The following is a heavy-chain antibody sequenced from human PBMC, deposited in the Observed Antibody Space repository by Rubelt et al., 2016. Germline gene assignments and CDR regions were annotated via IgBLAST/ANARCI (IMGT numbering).Heavy chain of an antibody. V-gene: IGHV1-24*01. J-gene: IGHJ4*02. CDR1: GNTLSEFS. CDR3: ATVKHLSLES. CDR2: FDTEDGEI. Sequence: QVQLVQSGAEVKKPGASVKVSCKVSGNTLSEFSMHWVRQAPGKGLEWMGGFDTEDGEISYAQKFQGRVTMIEDKTKDTAYMELSSLRSEDTAVYYCATVKHLSLESWGQGTLVTVSS.